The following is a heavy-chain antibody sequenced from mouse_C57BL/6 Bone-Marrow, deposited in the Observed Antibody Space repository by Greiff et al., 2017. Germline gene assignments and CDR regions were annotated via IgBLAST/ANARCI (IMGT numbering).Heavy chain of an antibody. V-gene: IGHV5-2*01. Sequence: EVKLMESGGGLVQPGESLKLSCESNEYEFPSHDMSWVRKTPEKRLELVAAINSDGGSTYYPDTMERRFIISRDNTNKTLYLQMSSLRSEDKALYYCARHYYSNGGFAYWGQETLVTVSA. CDR2: INSDGGST. CDR1: EYEFPSHD. CDR3: ARHYYSNGGFAY. J-gene: IGHJ3*01. D-gene: IGHD2-5*01.